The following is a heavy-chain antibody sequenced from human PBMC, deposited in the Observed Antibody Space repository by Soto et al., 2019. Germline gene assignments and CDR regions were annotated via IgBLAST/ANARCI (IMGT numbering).Heavy chain of an antibody. CDR2: ISWDGGST. CDR1: GFTFDDYT. V-gene: IGHV3-43*01. J-gene: IGHJ4*02. D-gene: IGHD6-6*01. CDR3: AKESSIAPQMDY. Sequence: EVQLVESGGVVVQPGGSLRLSCAASGFTFDDYTMHWVRQAPGKGLEWVSLISWDGGSTYYADSVKGRFTISRDNSKNSLYLQMNSLRTEDTVLYYCAKESSIAPQMDYWGQGTLVTVSS.